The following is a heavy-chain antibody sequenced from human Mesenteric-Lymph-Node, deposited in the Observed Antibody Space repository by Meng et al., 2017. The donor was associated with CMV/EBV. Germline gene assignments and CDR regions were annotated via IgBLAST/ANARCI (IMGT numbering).Heavy chain of an antibody. J-gene: IGHJ6*02. CDR1: GFTFSSYS. V-gene: IGHV3-21*01. CDR3: ARDIGGYSYVDHYYYYYGMDV. CDR2: ISSSSSYI. D-gene: IGHD5-18*01. Sequence: GGSLRLSCAASGFTFSSYSMNWVRQAPGKGLEWVSSISSSSSYIYYADSVKGRFTISRDNAKNSLYLQMNSLRAEDTAVYYCARDIGGYSYVDHYYYYYGMDVWGQGTTVTVSS.